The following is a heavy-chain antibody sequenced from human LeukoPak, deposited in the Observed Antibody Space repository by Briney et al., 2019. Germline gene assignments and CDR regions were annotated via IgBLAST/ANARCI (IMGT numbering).Heavy chain of an antibody. D-gene: IGHD3-10*01. V-gene: IGHV4-30-4*02. CDR1: GGSISRGDYY. CDR2: ICYSGST. J-gene: IGHJ5*02. Sequence: SETLSLTCTVSGGSISRGDYYWSWIRQPPGKGLEWIGYICYSGSTYYNPSLKSRVTISVGTSKNQFSLKLSSVTAADTAVYYCARDSGGVTNWFDPWGQGTLVTVSS. CDR3: ARDSGGVTNWFDP.